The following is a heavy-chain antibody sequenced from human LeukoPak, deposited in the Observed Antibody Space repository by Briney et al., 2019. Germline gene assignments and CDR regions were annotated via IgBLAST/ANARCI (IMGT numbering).Heavy chain of an antibody. CDR3: ARDATPVSDYAIYYFDY. CDR1: GYTFTGYY. J-gene: IGHJ4*02. Sequence: ASVKVSCKASGYTFTGYYMHWVRQAPGQGLEWMGIINPSGGSTSYAQKFQGRVTMTRDMSTSTVYMELSSLRSEDTAVYYCARDATPVSDYAIYYFDYWGQGTLVTVSS. D-gene: IGHD4-17*01. V-gene: IGHV1-46*01. CDR2: INPSGGST.